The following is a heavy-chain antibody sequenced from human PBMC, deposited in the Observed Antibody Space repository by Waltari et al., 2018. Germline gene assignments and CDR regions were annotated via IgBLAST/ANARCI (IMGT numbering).Heavy chain of an antibody. CDR3: ASLKLVVAFDAFDV. CDR2: IKGDGSDT. Sequence: EVQLVESGGGLVQPGGSLRLSCAVSGFTFSDHWMHCGGQVPGKGLVGVARIKGDGSDTIYADSVRGRFTISRDNAKNTLYLQMNSLRPEDTAVYYCASLKLVVAFDAFDVWGQGTMVTVSS. V-gene: IGHV3-74*01. J-gene: IGHJ3*01. D-gene: IGHD3-22*01. CDR1: GFTFSDHW.